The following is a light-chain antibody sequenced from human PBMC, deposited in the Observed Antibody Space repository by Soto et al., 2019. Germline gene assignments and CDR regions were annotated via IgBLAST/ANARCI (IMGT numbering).Light chain of an antibody. V-gene: IGLV2-8*01. CDR3: SSYAGSNNLV. CDR2: EVT. Sequence: QSALTQPPSASGSPGQSVTISCTGTSSVVGGYNYVSWYQQHPGKAPKLIIYEVTKRPSGVPDRFSGSKSGNTASLTVSGLQAEDEADYYCSSYAGSNNLVFGTGTKVTVL. J-gene: IGLJ1*01. CDR1: SSVVGGYNY.